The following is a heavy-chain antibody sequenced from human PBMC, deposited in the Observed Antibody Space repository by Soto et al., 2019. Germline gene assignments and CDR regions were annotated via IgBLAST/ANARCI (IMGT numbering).Heavy chain of an antibody. J-gene: IGHJ5*02. D-gene: IGHD4-17*01. CDR3: ARDPYGYNWLDP. V-gene: IGHV4-59*01. Sequence: PSETLSLTCTVSGGSISSYYWSWIRQPPGKGLEWIGYIYYSGSTNYNPSLKSRVTISVDTSRNQFSLKLSSVTAADTAVYHCARDPYGYNWLDPWGQGTLVTVSS. CDR1: GGSISSYY. CDR2: IYYSGST.